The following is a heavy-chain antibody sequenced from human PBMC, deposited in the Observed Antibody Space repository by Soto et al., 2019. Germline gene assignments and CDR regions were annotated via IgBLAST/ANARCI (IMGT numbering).Heavy chain of an antibody. CDR2: IYASGST. Sequence: SETLSLTYTVSGGSISSSYWSWIRQPAGKGLEWIGRIYASGSTNYNPSLKSRVTMSVDTSKNQFSLKLRSVTAADTAVYYCASSSLYGMDVWGQGTTVTVSS. J-gene: IGHJ6*02. V-gene: IGHV4-4*07. CDR1: GGSISSSY. CDR3: ASSSLYGMDV.